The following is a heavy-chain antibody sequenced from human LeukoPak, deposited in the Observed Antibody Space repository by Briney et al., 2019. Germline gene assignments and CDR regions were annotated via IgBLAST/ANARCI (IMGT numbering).Heavy chain of an antibody. J-gene: IGHJ3*02. CDR1: GFTFSSYA. V-gene: IGHV3-23*01. Sequence: GGSLRLSCAASGFTFSSYAMSWVRQAPGKGLEWVSAISGSGGSTYYADSVKGRFTISRDNSKNTLYLQMNSLRAEDTAVYYCAKLVAMIVVVIIPDAFDIWGQGTMVTVSS. CDR2: ISGSGGST. D-gene: IGHD3-22*01. CDR3: AKLVAMIVVVIIPDAFDI.